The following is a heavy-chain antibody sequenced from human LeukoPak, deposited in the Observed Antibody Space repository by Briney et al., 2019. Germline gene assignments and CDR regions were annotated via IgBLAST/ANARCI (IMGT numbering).Heavy chain of an antibody. CDR2: INQDGSEK. D-gene: IGHD5-18*01. CDR1: GLTFRSYW. J-gene: IGHJ4*02. CDR3: AKGGARGYSYGYADC. V-gene: IGHV3-7*03. Sequence: PGGSLRLSCAASGLTFRSYWMTWVRQAPGKGLEWVANINQDGSEKYYVDSVKGRFTISRDNAKNSLYLQMNSLRAEDTAVYYCAKGGARGYSYGYADCWGQGTLVTVSS.